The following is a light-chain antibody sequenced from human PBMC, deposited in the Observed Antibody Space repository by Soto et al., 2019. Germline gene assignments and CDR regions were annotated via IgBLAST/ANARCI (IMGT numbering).Light chain of an antibody. CDR3: QQYGSLYT. CDR1: RSVSSNY. Sequence: EIVLTQSPGTLSLSPGEGASLSCRASRSVSSNYLAWYQQKPGQAPKLLIYGASSRATGIPDRFSGSGSGTDFTLTISRLEPEDFAVYYCQQYGSLYTFGQGTKLDI. V-gene: IGKV3-20*01. CDR2: GAS. J-gene: IGKJ2*01.